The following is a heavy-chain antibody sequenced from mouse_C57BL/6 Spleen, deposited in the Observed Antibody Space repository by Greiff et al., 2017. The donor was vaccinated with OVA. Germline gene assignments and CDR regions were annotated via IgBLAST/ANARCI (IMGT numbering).Heavy chain of an antibody. J-gene: IGHJ1*03. CDR2: IYPGDGDT. D-gene: IGHD1-1*01. CDR3: ARDITTVVADWYFDV. V-gene: IGHV1-80*01. Sequence: VKVVESGAELVKPGASVKISCKASGYAFSSYWMNWVKQRPGKGLEWIGQIYPGDGDTNYNGKFKGKATLTADKSSSTAYMQLSSLTSEDSAVYFCARDITTVVADWYFDVWGTGTTVTVSS. CDR1: GYAFSSYW.